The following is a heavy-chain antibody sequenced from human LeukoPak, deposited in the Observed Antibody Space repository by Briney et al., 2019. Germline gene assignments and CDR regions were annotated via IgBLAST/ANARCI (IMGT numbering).Heavy chain of an antibody. CDR1: GGSISSSSYY. V-gene: IGHV4-39*07. J-gene: IGHJ4*02. Sequence: SETLSLTCTVSGGSISSSSYYWGWIRQPPGKGLEWIGSIYYSGSTYYNPSLKSRVTISVDTSKNQFSLKLSSVTAADTAVYYCARERANSFGNDGGFDYWGQGTLVTVSS. CDR3: ARERANSFGNDGGFDY. CDR2: IYYSGST. D-gene: IGHD1-1*01.